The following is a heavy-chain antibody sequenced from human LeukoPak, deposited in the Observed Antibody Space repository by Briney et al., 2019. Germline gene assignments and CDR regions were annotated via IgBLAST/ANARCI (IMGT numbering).Heavy chain of an antibody. CDR2: IYLGDSDT. V-gene: IGHV5-51*01. CDR3: ARLSRYFDSRDYVSLGYFDS. J-gene: IGHJ4*01. D-gene: IGHD3-22*01. CDR1: GYSFTSYW. Sequence: GESLKISCKGSGYSFTSYWIGWVRQMPGKGLEWMGIIYLGDSDTEYNPSFRGQVTFSVDKSINTAYLQWSSLKASDTAIYYCARLSRYFDSRDYVSLGYFDSWGLGTLVTVSS.